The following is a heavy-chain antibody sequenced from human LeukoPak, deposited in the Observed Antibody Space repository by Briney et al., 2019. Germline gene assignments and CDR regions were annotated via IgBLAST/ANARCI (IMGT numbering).Heavy chain of an antibody. D-gene: IGHD3-16*02. V-gene: IGHV4-39*07. CDR3: ARGSHYDYVWGSYQVPRGADY. CDR2: IYYSGST. J-gene: IGHJ4*02. Sequence: PSETLSLTCTVSGGSISSSSYYWGWIRQPPGKGLEWIGSIYYSGSTNYNPSLKSRVTISVDTSKNQFSLKLSSVTAADTAVYYCARGSHYDYVWGSYQVPRGADYWGQGTLVTVSS. CDR1: GGSISSSSYY.